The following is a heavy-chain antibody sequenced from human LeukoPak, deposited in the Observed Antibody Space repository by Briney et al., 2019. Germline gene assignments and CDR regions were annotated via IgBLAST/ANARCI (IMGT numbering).Heavy chain of an antibody. CDR1: GGTFSSYT. J-gene: IGHJ4*02. D-gene: IGHD3-3*01. CDR3: ARSGYQWRFFDY. CDR2: IIPILSIA. Sequence: SVKVSCKASGGTFSSYTISWVRQAPGQGLEWMGRIIPILSIANYAQKFQGRVTITADKSTSTAYMELSSLRSEDTAVYYCARSGYQWRFFDYWGQGTLVTVSS. V-gene: IGHV1-69*02.